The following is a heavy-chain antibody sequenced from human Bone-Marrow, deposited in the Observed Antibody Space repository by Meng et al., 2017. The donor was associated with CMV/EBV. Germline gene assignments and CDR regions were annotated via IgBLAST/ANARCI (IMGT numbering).Heavy chain of an antibody. CDR2: IIPILGIA. V-gene: IGHV1-69*10. CDR1: GGTFSSYA. D-gene: IGHD3-3*01. Sequence: SVKVSCKASGGTFSSYAISWVRQAPGQGREWMGGIIPILGIAKYAQKFQGRVTITADKSTSTAYMELSSLRSEDTAVYYCARPKRITIFGVVNHYYYYGMDDWGQGTTVTVSS. J-gene: IGHJ6*02. CDR3: ARPKRITIFGVVNHYYYYGMDD.